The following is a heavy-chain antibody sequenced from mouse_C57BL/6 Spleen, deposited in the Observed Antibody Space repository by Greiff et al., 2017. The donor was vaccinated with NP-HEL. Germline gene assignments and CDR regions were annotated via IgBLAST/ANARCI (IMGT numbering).Heavy chain of an antibody. CDR2: IYPGSGNT. CDR1: GYSFTSYY. CDR3: ARVRNWGFDY. J-gene: IGHJ2*01. V-gene: IGHV1-66*01. Sequence: QVQLKESGPELVQPGASVKISCKASGYSFTSYYIHWVKQRPGQGLEWIGWIYPGSGNTKYNEKFKGKATLTADTSSSTAYMQLSSLTSEDSAVYYCARVRNWGFDYWGQGTTLTVSS. D-gene: IGHD4-1*02.